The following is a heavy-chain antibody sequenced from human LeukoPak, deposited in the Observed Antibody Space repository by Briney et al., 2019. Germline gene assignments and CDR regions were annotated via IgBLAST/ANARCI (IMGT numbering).Heavy chain of an antibody. CDR2: ISSSATTI. D-gene: IGHD1-26*01. J-gene: IGHJ3*02. V-gene: IGHV3-48*03. CDR3: AREEPGFRDAFDI. CDR1: GFTFSSYE. Sequence: GGSLRLSCAASGFTFSSYEMNWVRQAPGKGLEWVSYISSSATTIYHSDSVRGRFTISRDKDKNSLFLKMNSLRAEDTAVYYCAREEPGFRDAFDIWGQGTMVTVSS.